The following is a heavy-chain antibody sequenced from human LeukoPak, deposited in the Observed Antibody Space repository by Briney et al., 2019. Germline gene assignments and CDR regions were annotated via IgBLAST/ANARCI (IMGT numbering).Heavy chain of an antibody. CDR1: GGSISSYS. Sequence: PSETLSLTCTVSGGSISSYSWSWIRQPAGKGLEWIGRIFANESTKYNPTLKSQVTMSVETSKKQFSLKLSSVTAPDTAVYYCAREGSAFDIWGQGKMVTVSS. J-gene: IGHJ3*02. CDR3: AREGSAFDI. V-gene: IGHV4-4*07. CDR2: IFANEST.